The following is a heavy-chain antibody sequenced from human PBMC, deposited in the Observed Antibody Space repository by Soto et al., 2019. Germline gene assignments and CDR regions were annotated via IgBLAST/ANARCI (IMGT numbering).Heavy chain of an antibody. J-gene: IGHJ4*02. Sequence: QVQLVQSGAEVKKPGSSVKVSCKASGGTFSSYAISWVRQAPGQGLEWMGGIIPIFGTANYAQKFQGRVTITADESTCTAYMELSSLRSEDTAVYYCARDAYYYDSSGLGYWGQGTLVTVSS. CDR1: GGTFSSYA. CDR2: IIPIFGTA. D-gene: IGHD3-22*01. CDR3: ARDAYYYDSSGLGY. V-gene: IGHV1-69*01.